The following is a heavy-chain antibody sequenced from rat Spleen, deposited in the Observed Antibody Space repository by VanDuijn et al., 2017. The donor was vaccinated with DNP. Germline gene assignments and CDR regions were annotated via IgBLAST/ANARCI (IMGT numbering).Heavy chain of an antibody. J-gene: IGHJ2*01. CDR1: GFTFSNYD. Sequence: EVQLVESGGGLVQPGRSLKLSCAASGFTFSNYDMAWVRQAPTKGLEWVASISPSGGSTYYRDSVKGRFTISRDNAKSTLYLQMDSLRSEDTATYYCATRITTPFDYWGQGVMVTVSS. CDR3: ATRITTPFDY. V-gene: IGHV5-19*01. D-gene: IGHD1-10*01. CDR2: ISPSGGST.